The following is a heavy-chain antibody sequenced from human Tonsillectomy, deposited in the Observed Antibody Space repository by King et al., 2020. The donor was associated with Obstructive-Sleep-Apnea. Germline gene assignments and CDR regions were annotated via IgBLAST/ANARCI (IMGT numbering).Heavy chain of an antibody. J-gene: IGHJ6*02. V-gene: IGHV1-69*01. Sequence: VQLVESGAEVKKPGSSVKVSCKASGGTFRNYAINWVRQAPGQGLEWMGGIIPIFGTANYAQKFQGRVTVTADESTSTAYMELSSLRSDDTAVFYCATTYYYDSSGYYWEFYYGMDVWGQGTTVTVSS. CDR1: GGTFRNYA. CDR3: ATTYYYDSSGYYWEFYYGMDV. D-gene: IGHD3-22*01. CDR2: IIPIFGTA.